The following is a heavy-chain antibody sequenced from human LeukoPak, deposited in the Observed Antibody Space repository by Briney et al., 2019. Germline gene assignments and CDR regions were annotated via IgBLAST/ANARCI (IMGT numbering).Heavy chain of an antibody. Sequence: ASVKVSCKASGGTFSSYAISWVRQAPGQGLEWMGRIIPILGIANYAQKFQGRVTITADKSTSTAYMELSSLRAEGTALYHCAKGGKGYYYYYGMDVWGQGTTVTVSS. CDR3: AKGGKGYYYYYGMDV. CDR1: GGTFSSYA. V-gene: IGHV1-69*04. CDR2: IIPILGIA. J-gene: IGHJ6*02. D-gene: IGHD4-23*01.